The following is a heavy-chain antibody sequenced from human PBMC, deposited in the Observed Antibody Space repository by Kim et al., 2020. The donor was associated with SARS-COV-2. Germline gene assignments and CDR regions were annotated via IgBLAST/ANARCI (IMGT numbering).Heavy chain of an antibody. J-gene: IGHJ6*02. CDR2: IRRKELGGTT. CDR3: RLSRLQSSGLDV. Sequence: GGSLRLSCTVSGLNFGDYGVSWVRQAPGKRLEWVSVIRRKELGGTTEYGASVKGRFTISRDDSKSIAYLQMNSLKIEDTAMYYCRLSRLQSSGLDVWGQGTTVTVSS. CDR1: GLNFGDYG. V-gene: IGHV3-49*04. D-gene: IGHD2-15*01.